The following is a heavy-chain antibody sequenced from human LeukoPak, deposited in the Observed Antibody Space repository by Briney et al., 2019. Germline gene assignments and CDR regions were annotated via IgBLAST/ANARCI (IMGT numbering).Heavy chain of an antibody. D-gene: IGHD4-23*01. CDR2: ISYDGSNK. Sequence: PGRSLRLSCAASGFTFSSYAMHWVRQAPGKGLEWVAVISYDGSNKYYADSVKGRFTISRDNSKNTLYLQMNSLRAEDTAVYYCARDPGGNPDYWGQGTLVTVSS. J-gene: IGHJ4*02. V-gene: IGHV3-30*04. CDR1: GFTFSSYA. CDR3: ARDPGGNPDY.